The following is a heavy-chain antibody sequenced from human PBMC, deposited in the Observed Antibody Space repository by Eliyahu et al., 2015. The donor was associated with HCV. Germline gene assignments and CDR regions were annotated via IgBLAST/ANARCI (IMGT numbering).Heavy chain of an antibody. CDR2: IYYSGST. Sequence: QLQLQESGPGLVKPSETLSLTXTVSGGSISSXSYXWXWXRQPPGKXLEWIGSIYYSGSTYYNPSLKSRVTISVDTSKNQFSLKLSSVTAADTAVYYCHALPASYYDFWSGYLFKNFDYWGQGTLVTVSS. V-gene: IGHV4-39*01. D-gene: IGHD3-3*01. CDR1: GGSISSXSYX. CDR3: HALPASYYDFWSGYLFKNFDY. J-gene: IGHJ4*02.